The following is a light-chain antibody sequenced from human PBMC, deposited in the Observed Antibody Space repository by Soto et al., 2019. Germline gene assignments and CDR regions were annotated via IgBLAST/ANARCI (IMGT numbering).Light chain of an antibody. CDR2: EVS. CDR1: SSDVGGYNF. J-gene: IGLJ2*01. Sequence: QSVLTQPPSASGSPGQSVTISCTGTSSDVGGYNFVSWYQQHPGKAPKLMIYEVSERPSGVPDRFSGSKSGNTASLTVSGLQDEDESYYYCSSYAGSSIVVFGGGTKVTVL. V-gene: IGLV2-8*01. CDR3: SSYAGSSIVV.